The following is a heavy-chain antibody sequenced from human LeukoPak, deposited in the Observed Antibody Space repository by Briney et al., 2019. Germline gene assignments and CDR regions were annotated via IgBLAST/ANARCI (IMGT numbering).Heavy chain of an antibody. CDR3: ARDGAYSTILY. CDR2: ITSDESST. V-gene: IGHV3-74*01. D-gene: IGHD5/OR15-5a*01. CDR1: GFTFSSYW. Sequence: PGGSLRLSCAASGFTFSSYWMYWVRQAPGKGLVWVSRITSDESSTSYADSVKGRFTISRDNAKNTLYLQMNSLRAEDTAVYYCARDGAYSTILYWGQGTLVTVSS. J-gene: IGHJ4*01.